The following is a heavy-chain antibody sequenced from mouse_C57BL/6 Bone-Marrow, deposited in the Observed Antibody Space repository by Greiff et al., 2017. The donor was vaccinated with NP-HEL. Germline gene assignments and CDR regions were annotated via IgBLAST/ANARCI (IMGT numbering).Heavy chain of an antibody. CDR1: GFTFSSYG. V-gene: IGHV5-6*02. J-gene: IGHJ2*01. CDR3: ARHYYSNYFDY. Sequence: EVKLVESGGDLVKPGGSLKLSCAASGFTFSSYGMSWVRQTPDKRLEWVATLSSGGSYTYYPDSVKGRFTISRDNAKNTLYLQMSSLKSEDTAMYYCARHYYSNYFDYWGQGTTLTVSS. D-gene: IGHD2-5*01. CDR2: LSSGGSYT.